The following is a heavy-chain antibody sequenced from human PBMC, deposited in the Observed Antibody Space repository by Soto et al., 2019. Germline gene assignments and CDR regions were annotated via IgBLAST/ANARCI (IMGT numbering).Heavy chain of an antibody. Sequence: EVQLVESGGGLVQPGRSLRLSCAASGFTFDDYAMHWVRQAPGKGLEWVSGISWNSGSIGYADSVKGRFTISRDNAKNSLYLQMNSLRAEDTAVYYCANDVVVVAATTQHWFDPWGQGTLVTVSS. V-gene: IGHV3-9*01. CDR1: GFTFDDYA. J-gene: IGHJ5*02. D-gene: IGHD2-15*01. CDR3: ANDVVVVAATTQHWFDP. CDR2: ISWNSGSI.